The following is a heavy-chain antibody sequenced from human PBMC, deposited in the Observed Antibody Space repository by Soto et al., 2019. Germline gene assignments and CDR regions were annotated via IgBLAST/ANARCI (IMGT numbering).Heavy chain of an antibody. J-gene: IGHJ4*02. D-gene: IGHD6-13*01. CDR1: GGTFSSYA. V-gene: IGHV1-69*13. CDR3: ARVIPPKYSSSWYFDY. CDR2: IIPIFGTA. Sequence: SVKVSCKASGGTFSSYAISWVRQAPGQGLEWMGGIIPIFGTANYAQKFQGRVTITADESTSTAYMELSSLRSEDTAVYYCARVIPPKYSSSWYFDYWGQGTLVTVSS.